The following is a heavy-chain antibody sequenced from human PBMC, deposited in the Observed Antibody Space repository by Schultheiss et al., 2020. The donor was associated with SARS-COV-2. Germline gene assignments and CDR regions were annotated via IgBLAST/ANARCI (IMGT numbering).Heavy chain of an antibody. CDR2: IYYSGST. D-gene: IGHD6-13*01. Sequence: SETLSLTCTVSGGSISSGDYYWSWIRQPPGKGLEWIGYIYYSGSTNYNPSLKSRVTISVDTSKNQFSLKLSSVTAADTAVYYCARGSSSWSYYGMDVWGQGTTVTVSS. J-gene: IGHJ6*02. CDR1: GGSISSGDYY. CDR3: ARGSSSWSYYGMDV. V-gene: IGHV4-61*08.